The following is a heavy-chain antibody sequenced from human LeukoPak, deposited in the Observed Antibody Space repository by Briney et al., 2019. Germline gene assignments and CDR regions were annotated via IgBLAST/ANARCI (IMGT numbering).Heavy chain of an antibody. V-gene: IGHV1-2*02. CDR2: INPNSGGT. J-gene: IGHJ4*02. CDR3: ARSYYYDSSGWWGLDY. D-gene: IGHD3-22*01. CDR1: GYTFTGYY. Sequence: SVKVSCKASGYTFTGYYMHWVRQAPGQGLEWMGWINPNSGGTNYAQKFQGRVTMTRDTSISTAYMELSRLRSDDTAVYYCARSYYYDSSGWWGLDYWGQGTLVTVSS.